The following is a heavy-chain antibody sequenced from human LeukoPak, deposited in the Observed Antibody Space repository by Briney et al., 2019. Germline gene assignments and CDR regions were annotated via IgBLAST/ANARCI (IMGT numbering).Heavy chain of an antibody. J-gene: IGHJ3*02. CDR1: GFTFSSYS. Sequence: NPGGSLRLSCAASGFTFSSYSMNWVRQAPGKGLEWVSSISSSSYIYYADSVKGRFTISRDNAKNSLYLQMNSLRAEDTAVYYCARPLITGDDAFDIWGQGTMVTVSS. D-gene: IGHD7-27*01. V-gene: IGHV3-21*01. CDR3: ARPLITGDDAFDI. CDR2: ISSSSYI.